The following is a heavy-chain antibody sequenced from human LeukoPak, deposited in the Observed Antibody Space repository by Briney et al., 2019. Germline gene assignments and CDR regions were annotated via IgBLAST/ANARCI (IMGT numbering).Heavy chain of an antibody. CDR1: GDSISSSSYY. J-gene: IGHJ5*02. CDR2: FYYGGST. CDR3: ASRGEQLWPYEPFSS. D-gene: IGHD1/OR15-1a*01. Sequence: SETLSLTCTVSGDSISSSSYYWGWIRQPPGKGLEWIGTFYYGGSTYHNPSLKSRVTISVDTSKNQFSLRLSSVTAADTALYYCASRGEQLWPYEPFSSWGQGTLVTVSS. V-gene: IGHV4-39*01.